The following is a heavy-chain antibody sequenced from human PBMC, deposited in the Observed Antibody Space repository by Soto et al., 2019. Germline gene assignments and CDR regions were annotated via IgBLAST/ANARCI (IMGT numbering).Heavy chain of an antibody. V-gene: IGHV4-59*12. J-gene: IGHJ4*02. CDR3: AARGGLPRYY. CDR2: IYYSGST. Sequence: SETLSLTCTVSGGSISRYYWSWIRQPPGKGLEWIGYIYYSGSTNYNPSLKSRVTISVDTSKNQFSLKLSSVTAADTAVYYCAARGGLPRYYWGQGTLVTVSS. CDR1: GGSISRYY. D-gene: IGHD5-12*01.